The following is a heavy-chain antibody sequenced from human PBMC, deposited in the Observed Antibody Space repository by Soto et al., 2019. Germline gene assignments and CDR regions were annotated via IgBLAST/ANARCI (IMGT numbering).Heavy chain of an antibody. CDR2: VHSSGAI. Sequence: TSETLSLTCTVSGGSISGHYWSWIRQPPGKSLEWIGHVHSSGAINYNPSLRSRLTVSADTSKNQFSLQLTSVTAADTAIYYCTRVLDPGYSDYWGQGTLVTVSS. J-gene: IGHJ4*02. CDR1: GGSISGHY. CDR3: TRVLDPGYSDY. V-gene: IGHV4-59*11.